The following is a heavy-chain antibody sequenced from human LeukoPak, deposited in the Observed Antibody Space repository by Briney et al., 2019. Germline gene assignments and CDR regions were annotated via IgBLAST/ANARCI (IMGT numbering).Heavy chain of an antibody. CDR1: GFTFSSYA. CDR3: ANSYYYYYMDV. Sequence: GGSLRLSCAASGFTFSSYAMHWVRQAPGKGLEWVAVISYDGSNKYYADSVKGRFTISRDNSKNTLYLQMNSLRAEDTAVYYCANSYYYYYMDVWGKGTTVTVSS. CDR2: ISYDGSNK. J-gene: IGHJ6*03. V-gene: IGHV3-30*04.